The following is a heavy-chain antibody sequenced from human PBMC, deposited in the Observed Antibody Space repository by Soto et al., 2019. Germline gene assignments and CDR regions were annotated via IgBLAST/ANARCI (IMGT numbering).Heavy chain of an antibody. Sequence: QPWGSLSLSCAASGFTFSSYAMSCCRQAPGKGLEWVSAIRGSGGSTYYADSVKGRFTISRDNSKNTLYLQINSLRAEDTAVYYCAKSPGSVVATNYFDYCRQGTLVTVSS. CDR3: AKSPGSVVATNYFDY. CDR2: IRGSGGST. D-gene: IGHD5-12*01. J-gene: IGHJ4*02. V-gene: IGHV3-23*01. CDR1: GFTFSSYA.